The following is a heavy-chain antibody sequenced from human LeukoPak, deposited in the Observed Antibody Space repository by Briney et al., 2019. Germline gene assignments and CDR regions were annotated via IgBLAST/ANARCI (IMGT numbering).Heavy chain of an antibody. V-gene: IGHV3-30-3*01. CDR3: AKDVRGYYSTFDP. J-gene: IGHJ5*02. Sequence: PGRSLSLSWAASGFTFCSYAMYWVRQAPGKGLEWVAVISYDGSSKYYADSEKGRFTISRDNSKNTLYLQMNSLRAEDTAVYYCAKDVRGYYSTFDPWGQGTLVTVSS. D-gene: IGHD3-10*02. CDR1: GFTFCSYA. CDR2: ISYDGSSK.